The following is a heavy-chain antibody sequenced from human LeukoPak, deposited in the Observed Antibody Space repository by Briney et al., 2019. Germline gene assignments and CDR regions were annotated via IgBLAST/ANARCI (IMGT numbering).Heavy chain of an antibody. J-gene: IGHJ4*02. CDR2: ISASGSAT. CDR1: GFIFSNYG. CDR3: AKVLSHRDFWSGYFDY. D-gene: IGHD3-3*01. V-gene: IGHV3-23*01. Sequence: GGSLRLSCAASGFIFSNYGMNWVRQAPGKGLEWVAAISASGSATSYADSVRGRFTISRDNSKSTTYLQMNSLRAEDTAVFYCAKVLSHRDFWSGYFDYWARESRSPSPQ.